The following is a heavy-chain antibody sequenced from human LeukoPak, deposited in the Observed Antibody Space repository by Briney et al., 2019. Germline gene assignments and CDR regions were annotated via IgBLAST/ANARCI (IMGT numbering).Heavy chain of an antibody. CDR1: GFTFSSYS. J-gene: IGHJ5*02. D-gene: IGHD2-15*01. CDR2: ISTSSSYI. CDR3: ARGADGVSSNSRGWFDP. Sequence: GGSLRPSCAGSGFTFSSYSMNWVRQAPGKGLEWVSSISTSSSYIYYADSVKGRFTISRDNAKNSLYLQMNSLRAEDTAVYSCARGADGVSSNSRGWFDPWGQGTLVTVSS. V-gene: IGHV3-21*01.